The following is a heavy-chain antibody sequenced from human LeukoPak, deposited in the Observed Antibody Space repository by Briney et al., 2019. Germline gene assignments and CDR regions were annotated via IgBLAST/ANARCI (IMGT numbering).Heavy chain of an antibody. V-gene: IGHV3-11*04. J-gene: IGHJ4*02. D-gene: IGHD2-15*01. Sequence: PGGSLRLSCAASGFTFSDNYMSWIRQAPGKGREWVSYISSSGSTIYYADSVKGRFTISRDNAKNSLYLQIHSLRAEETAGYCCASRYCSWGSCYFDYWGQGTLVTVSS. CDR1: GFTFSDNY. CDR3: ASRYCSWGSCYFDY. CDR2: ISSSGSTI.